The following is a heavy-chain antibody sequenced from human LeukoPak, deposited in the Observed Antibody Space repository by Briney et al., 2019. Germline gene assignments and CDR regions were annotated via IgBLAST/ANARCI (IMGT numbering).Heavy chain of an antibody. CDR2: IYYSGLT. J-gene: IGHJ5*02. CDR3: ARHGSGSSSSWYDN. V-gene: IGHV4-39*01. CDR1: GGSIRSRSYY. Sequence: SETLSLTCTVSGGSIRSRSYYWGWIRQPPGKGMDWIGSIYYSGLTYNNPSLKSRVTISVDTSKNQFSLKVSSVSAADTAVYYCARHGSGSSSSWYDNWGQGTLVTVSS. D-gene: IGHD6-13*01.